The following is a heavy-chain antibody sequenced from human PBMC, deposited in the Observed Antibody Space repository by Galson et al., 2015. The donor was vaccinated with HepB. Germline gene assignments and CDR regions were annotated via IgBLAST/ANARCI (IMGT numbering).Heavy chain of an antibody. CDR1: TFIFSTYS. CDR3: ASVLNMITFGGATEGGNYYYGMDV. Sequence: SLRLSCAASTFIFSTYSMHWVRQAPGKGLEWVSYISYSSTTIYYADSVKGRFTISRDNAKNSLYLQMNSLRAEDTAVYYCASVLNMITFGGATEGGNYYYGMDVWGQGTTVTVSS. V-gene: IGHV3-48*04. J-gene: IGHJ6*02. D-gene: IGHD3-16*01. CDR2: ISYSSTTI.